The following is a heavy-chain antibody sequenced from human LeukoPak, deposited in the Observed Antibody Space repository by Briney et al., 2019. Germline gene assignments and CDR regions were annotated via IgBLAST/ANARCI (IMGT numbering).Heavy chain of an antibody. CDR1: GYTFTSYA. CDR3: ATHPTFQQLVLDY. J-gene: IGHJ4*02. V-gene: IGHV7-4-1*02. D-gene: IGHD6-6*01. CDR2: INTNTGNP. Sequence: EASVKVSCKASGYTFTSYAMNWVRQAPGQGLEWMGWINTNTGNPTYAQGFTGRFVFSLDTSVSTAYLQISSLKAEDTAVYYCATHPTFQQLVLDYWGQRTLVTVSS.